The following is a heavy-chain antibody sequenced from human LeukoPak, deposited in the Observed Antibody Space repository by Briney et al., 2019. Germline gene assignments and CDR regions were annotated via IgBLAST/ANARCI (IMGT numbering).Heavy chain of an antibody. CDR3: ATTISGELRYFDY. V-gene: IGHV1-69*06. Sequence: ASVKVSCKASGGTFSSYAISWVRQAPGQGLEWMGGIIPIFGTANYAQKFQGRVTITADKSTSTAYMELSSLRSEDTAVYYCATTISGELRYFDYWGQGTLVTVSS. CDR2: IIPIFGTA. J-gene: IGHJ4*02. CDR1: GGTFSSYA. D-gene: IGHD1-26*01.